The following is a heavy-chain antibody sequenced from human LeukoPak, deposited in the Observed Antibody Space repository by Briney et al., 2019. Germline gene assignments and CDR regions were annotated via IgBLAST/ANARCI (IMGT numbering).Heavy chain of an antibody. J-gene: IGHJ6*03. Sequence: PGRSLRLSCAASGFNFDDYAMHWVRQAPGKGLEWVAGISWNSGSIGYADSVKGRFTISRDNAKNSLYLQMNSLRAEDTALYYCAKVAYYYGSGSYGDYYYYMDVWGKGTTVTVSS. CDR3: AKVAYYYGSGSYGDYYYYMDV. CDR2: ISWNSGSI. D-gene: IGHD3-10*01. V-gene: IGHV3-9*01. CDR1: GFNFDDYA.